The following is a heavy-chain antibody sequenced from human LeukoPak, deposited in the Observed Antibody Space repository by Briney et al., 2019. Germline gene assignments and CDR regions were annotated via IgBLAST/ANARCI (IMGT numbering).Heavy chain of an antibody. CDR3: AKDSLLLTI. CDR2: ISYNDGST. J-gene: IGHJ3*02. CDR1: GFTFSSYG. Sequence: GGSLRLPCTASGFTFSSYGMSWVRQAPGKGLQWVSAISYNDGSTYYADSVKGRFTISRDNSKNTLYLQMNSLRAEDTATYYCAKDSLLLTIWGQGTMVTVSS. V-gene: IGHV3-23*01. D-gene: IGHD2-15*01.